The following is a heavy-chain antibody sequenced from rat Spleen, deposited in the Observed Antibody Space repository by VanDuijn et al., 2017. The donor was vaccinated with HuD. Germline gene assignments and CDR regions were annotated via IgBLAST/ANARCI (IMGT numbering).Heavy chain of an antibody. CDR3: ARRHYGYTDYFDY. Sequence: EVQLVESGAGLVQPGRSMKLSCAASGFTFSSFPMAWVRQAPTKGLEWVATISTSGGSTYYRDSVKGRFTISRDNAQSTLYLQMDSLRSEDTATYYCARRHYGYTDYFDYWGQGVMVTVSS. CDR1: GFTFSSFP. V-gene: IGHV5-46*01. CDR2: ISTSGGST. J-gene: IGHJ2*01. D-gene: IGHD1-9*01.